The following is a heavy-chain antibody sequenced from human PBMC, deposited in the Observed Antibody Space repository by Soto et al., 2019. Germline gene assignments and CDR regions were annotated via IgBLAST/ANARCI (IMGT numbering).Heavy chain of an antibody. Sequence: SETLSLTCAVSGGSISSGGYSWSWIRQPPGKGLEWIGYIYHSGSTYYNPSLKSRVTISVDRSKNQFSLKLSSVTAADTAAYYCARVRLYSNYGWFDPWGQGTLVTVSS. D-gene: IGHD4-4*01. J-gene: IGHJ5*02. CDR1: GGSISSGGYS. V-gene: IGHV4-30-2*01. CDR3: ARVRLYSNYGWFDP. CDR2: IYHSGST.